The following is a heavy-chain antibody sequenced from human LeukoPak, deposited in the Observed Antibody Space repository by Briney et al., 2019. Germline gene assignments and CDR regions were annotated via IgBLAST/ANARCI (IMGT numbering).Heavy chain of an antibody. CDR2: INPSGGST. CDR3: ATGVWWGLDSVAHPDY. D-gene: IGHD1-26*01. V-gene: IGHV1-46*01. J-gene: IGHJ4*02. Sequence: ASVKVSCKASGYTFTSYYMHWVRQAPGQGLEWMGIINPSGGSTSYAQKFQGRVTMTRDMSTSTVYMELSSLRSEDTAVYYCATGVWWGLDSVAHPDYWGQGTLVTVSS. CDR1: GYTFTSYY.